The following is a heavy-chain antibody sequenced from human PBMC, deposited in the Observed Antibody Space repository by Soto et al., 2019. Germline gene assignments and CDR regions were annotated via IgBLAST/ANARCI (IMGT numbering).Heavy chain of an antibody. Sequence: QITLKESGPTLVKPTQTLTLTCTFSGFSLSTSGVGVGWIRQPPGKALEWLALIYWDDDKRYSPSLKSRLTITKXTXKYXVVFTMTNMDPVDTATYYCAHSLIPNWGSRGAFDYWGQGTLVTVSS. CDR1: GFSLSTSGVG. CDR3: AHSLIPNWGSRGAFDY. D-gene: IGHD7-27*01. CDR2: IYWDDDK. J-gene: IGHJ4*02. V-gene: IGHV2-5*02.